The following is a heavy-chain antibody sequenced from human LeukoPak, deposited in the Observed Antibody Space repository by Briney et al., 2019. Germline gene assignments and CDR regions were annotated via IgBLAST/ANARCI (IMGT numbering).Heavy chain of an antibody. CDR3: ATVSSSWLGYFQH. V-gene: IGHV3-66*01. CDR1: GFTVSNSY. D-gene: IGHD6-13*01. Sequence: GGSLRLSCAASGFTVSNSYMSWVRQAPGKGLEWVSVIYSGGRTYDADSVKGRFIISRDTSKNTLYPQMNSLTAEDTAVYYCATVSSSWLGYFQHWGQGTLVTVSS. CDR2: IYSGGRT. J-gene: IGHJ1*01.